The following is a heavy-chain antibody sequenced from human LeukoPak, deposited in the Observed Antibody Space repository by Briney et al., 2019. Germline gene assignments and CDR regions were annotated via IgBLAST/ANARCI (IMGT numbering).Heavy chain of an antibody. D-gene: IGHD3-10*01. CDR2: LSSSSTSI. Sequence: PGGSLRLSCVASGFTFSGHSMNWVRQAPGKGLEWVSYLSSSSTSIAYADSIKGRFTISRDNDKNSLHLQMNNLRAEDTAVYYCARVDRYYQGSGSYAIDYWGQGTLVTVSS. V-gene: IGHV3-48*04. J-gene: IGHJ4*02. CDR1: GFTFSGHS. CDR3: ARVDRYYQGSGSYAIDY.